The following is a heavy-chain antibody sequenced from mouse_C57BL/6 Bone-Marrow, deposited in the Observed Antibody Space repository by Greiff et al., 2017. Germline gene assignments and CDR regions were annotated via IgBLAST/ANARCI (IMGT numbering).Heavy chain of an antibody. J-gene: IGHJ4*01. CDR2: IYPGGGYT. Sequence: VQLQQSGAELVRPGTSVKMSCKASGYTSTNYWIGWAKQRPGHGLEWIGDIYPGGGYTNYNEKFKGKATLTADKSSSTAYMQFSSLTSEDSAIYYCARTSLYAMDYWGQGTSVTVSS. CDR3: ARTSLYAMDY. V-gene: IGHV1-63*01. CDR1: GYTSTNYW. D-gene: IGHD6-2*01.